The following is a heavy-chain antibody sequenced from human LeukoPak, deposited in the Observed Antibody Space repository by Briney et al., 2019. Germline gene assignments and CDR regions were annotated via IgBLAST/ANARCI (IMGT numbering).Heavy chain of an antibody. CDR2: IYSGGST. CDR1: GFTVGSNY. Sequence: SGGSLRLSCAASGFTVGSNYMSWVRQAPGKGLEWVSVIYSGGSTYYADSVKGRFTISRDNSKNTLYLQMNSLRAEDTAVYYCARGRGVGALDYWGQGTLVTVSS. CDR3: ARGRGVGALDY. D-gene: IGHD1-26*01. J-gene: IGHJ4*02. V-gene: IGHV3-53*01.